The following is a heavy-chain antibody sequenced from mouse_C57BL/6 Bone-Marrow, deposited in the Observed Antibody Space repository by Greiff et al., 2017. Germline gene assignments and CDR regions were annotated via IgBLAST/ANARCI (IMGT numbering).Heavy chain of an antibody. CDR3: ARATNSWFAY. J-gene: IGHJ3*01. CDR1: GFTFSSYA. CDR2: ISDGGSYT. D-gene: IGHD1-3*01. V-gene: IGHV5-4*01. Sequence: EVHLVESGGGLVKPGGSLKLSCAASGFTFSSYAMSWVRQTPEKRLEWVATISDGGSYTYYPDNVKGRFTISRDNAKNNPYLQMSHLKSEDTAMYYCARATNSWFAYWGQGTLVTVSA.